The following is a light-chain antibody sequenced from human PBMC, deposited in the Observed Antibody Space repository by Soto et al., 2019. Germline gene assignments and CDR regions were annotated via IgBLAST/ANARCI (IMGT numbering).Light chain of an antibody. V-gene: IGKV1-5*03. Sequence: DIQMTQSPSTLSASIGDRVTITCRASQSVGGWLAWYQQRPGKAPKLLIYKASTLESGVPSRFSGSGSGTEFTLTINSLQPADFASYYCQQYDSYPLTFGGGTKVDIK. J-gene: IGKJ4*01. CDR2: KAS. CDR1: QSVGGW. CDR3: QQYDSYPLT.